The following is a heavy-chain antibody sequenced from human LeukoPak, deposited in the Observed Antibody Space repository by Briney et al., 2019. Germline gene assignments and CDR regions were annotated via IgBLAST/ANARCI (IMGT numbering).Heavy chain of an antibody. J-gene: IGHJ4*02. Sequence: GSSVKVSCKASGGTFSSYAISWVRQAPGQGLEWMGRIIPIFGTANYAQKFQGRVTITTDESTSTAYMELSSLRSEDTAVYCCASRLYYDSSGQNDYWGQGTLVTVSS. D-gene: IGHD3-22*01. CDR2: IIPIFGTA. CDR3: ASRLYYDSSGQNDY. V-gene: IGHV1-69*05. CDR1: GGTFSSYA.